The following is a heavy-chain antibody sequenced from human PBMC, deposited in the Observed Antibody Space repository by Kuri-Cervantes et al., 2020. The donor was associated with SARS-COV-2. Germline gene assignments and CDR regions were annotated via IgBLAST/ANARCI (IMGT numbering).Heavy chain of an antibody. Sequence: GESLRLSCAASGFTFSSYSINWVRQAPGKALEWVSSISSSSSYIYYAYSVKGRFTISRDNAKNSLYLQMNSLRAEDTAVYYCARDLNGGSDYWGQRTLVTVSS. CDR2: ISSSSSYI. V-gene: IGHV3-21*01. CDR3: ARDLNGGSDY. CDR1: GFTFSSYS. D-gene: IGHD3-10*01. J-gene: IGHJ4*02.